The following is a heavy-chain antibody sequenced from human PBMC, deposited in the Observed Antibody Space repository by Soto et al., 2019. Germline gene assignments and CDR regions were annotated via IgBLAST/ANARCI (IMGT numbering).Heavy chain of an antibody. CDR3: ARNIVGASGNYFDY. J-gene: IGHJ4*02. CDR1: GGTFSSYT. D-gene: IGHD1-26*01. CDR2: IIPILGIA. Sequence: QVQLVQSGAEVKKPGSSVKVSCKASGGTFSSYTISWVRQAPGQGLEWMGRIIPILGIANYAQKFQGRVTXXAXKXXSTAYMELSSLRSEDTAVYYCARNIVGASGNYFDYWGQGTLVTVSS. V-gene: IGHV1-69*02.